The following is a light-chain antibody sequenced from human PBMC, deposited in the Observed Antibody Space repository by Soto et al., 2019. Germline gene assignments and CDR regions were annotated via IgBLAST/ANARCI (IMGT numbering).Light chain of an antibody. CDR2: GAS. CDR1: QSVSSN. Sequence: EIVMTQSPATLSVSPGEGATLSCRASQSVSSNLAWYQQKPGQAPRLLIYGASTRATNIPATVSGSGSGTAFTLTISSLQSEDFAVYYCQQYNNRLRITFGPGTKVDI. J-gene: IGKJ3*01. CDR3: QQYNNRLRIT. V-gene: IGKV3-15*01.